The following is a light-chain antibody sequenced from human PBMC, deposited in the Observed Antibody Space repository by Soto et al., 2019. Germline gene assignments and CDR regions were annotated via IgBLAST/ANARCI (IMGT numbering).Light chain of an antibody. CDR3: QQYGSSPET. Sequence: EIVLTQSPGTLSLSPGERATLSCGASQSVSKKYLAWYQQKPGQAPRLLIHGASARATGIPERFSGSGSGTDFTLTISRLEPEDFEVYYCQQYGSSPETFGQGTKVDIK. CDR1: QSVSKKY. J-gene: IGKJ1*01. CDR2: GAS. V-gene: IGKV3-20*01.